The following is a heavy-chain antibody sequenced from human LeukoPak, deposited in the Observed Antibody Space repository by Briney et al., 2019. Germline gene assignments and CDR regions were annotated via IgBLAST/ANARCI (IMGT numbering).Heavy chain of an antibody. J-gene: IGHJ6*03. V-gene: IGHV6-1*01. CDR2: TYYRSKWYN. CDR1: GDSVSSNSAT. Sequence: SQTLSLTCAISGDSVSSNSATWNWISQSPSRGLEWLGRTYYRSKWYNDYAVSVKSRITINPDTSKNQFSLQLNSVTPEDTAVYYCARDHADNWSYYYYYYMDVWGKGTTVTVSS. D-gene: IGHD1-20*01. CDR3: ARDHADNWSYYYYYYMDV.